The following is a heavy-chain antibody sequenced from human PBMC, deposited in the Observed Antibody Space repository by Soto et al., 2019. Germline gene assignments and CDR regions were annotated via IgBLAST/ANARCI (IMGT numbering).Heavy chain of an antibody. V-gene: IGHV4-59*01. CDR2: IYYSGST. D-gene: IGHD3-10*01. CDR1: GGSISSYY. Sequence: PSETLSLTCTVSGGSISSYYWSWIRQPPGKGLEWIGYIYYSGSTNYNPSLKSRVTISVDTSKNQFSLKLSSVTAADTAVYYCAREGDGGSGSYIWFDPWGQGTLVTVSS. J-gene: IGHJ5*02. CDR3: AREGDGGSGSYIWFDP.